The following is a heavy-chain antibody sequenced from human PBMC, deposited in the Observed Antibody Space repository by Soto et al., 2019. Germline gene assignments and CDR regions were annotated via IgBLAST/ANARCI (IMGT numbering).Heavy chain of an antibody. V-gene: IGHV1-46*01. Sequence: ASVKVSCKASGYTFTSYYMHWVRPAPGQGLKRMGIIKPSGGSTSYAQKYQGRVTMTRDTSTSTVYMELSSLRSEDTAVYYCARLATSGTYYDFWSGYPPSYYFDYWGQGTLVTVSS. CDR3: ARLATSGTYYDFWSGYPPSYYFDY. J-gene: IGHJ4*02. CDR2: IKPSGGST. CDR1: GYTFTSYY. D-gene: IGHD3-3*01.